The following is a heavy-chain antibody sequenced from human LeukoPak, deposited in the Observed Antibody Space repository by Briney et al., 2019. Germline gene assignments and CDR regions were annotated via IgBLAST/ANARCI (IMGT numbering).Heavy chain of an antibody. J-gene: IGHJ4*02. V-gene: IGHV3-7*02. CDR3: ARVNEAVAGTDY. CDR1: GFTFSRYW. D-gene: IGHD6-19*01. CDR2: IKQDGSEK. Sequence: GGSLRLSCAASGFTFSRYWMSWVRQAPGKGLEWVDNIKQDGSEKYYVDSVKDRFTISRDNAKNSLYLQMNSLRAEDTAVYYCARVNEAVAGTDYWGQGTLVTVSS.